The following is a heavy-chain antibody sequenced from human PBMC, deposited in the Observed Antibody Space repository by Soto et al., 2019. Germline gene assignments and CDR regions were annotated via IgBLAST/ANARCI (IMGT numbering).Heavy chain of an antibody. CDR1: GYSFTSYW. Sequence: PGESLKISCKGSGYSFTSYWIGWVRQMPGKGLEWMGIIYPGDSDTRYSPSFQGQVTISADKSISTAYLQWSSLKASDTAMYYCATLGYCSSTSCXEGKWFDPWGQGTLVTVSS. V-gene: IGHV5-51*01. J-gene: IGHJ5*02. CDR3: ATLGYCSSTSCXEGKWFDP. CDR2: IYPGDSDT. D-gene: IGHD2-2*01.